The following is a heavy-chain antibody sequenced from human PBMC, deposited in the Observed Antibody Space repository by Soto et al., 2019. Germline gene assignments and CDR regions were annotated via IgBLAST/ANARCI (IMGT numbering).Heavy chain of an antibody. CDR3: TKDLDDYCYGMDV. Sequence: GGSLRLSCAASGFTFDDYAMHWVRQAPGKGLEWVSGISWNSGSIGYADSVKGRFTISRDNAKNSLYLQMNSLRAEDTALYYCTKDLDDYCYGMDVWGQGTTVTVS. CDR1: GFTFDDYA. J-gene: IGHJ6*02. CDR2: ISWNSGSI. D-gene: IGHD3-3*01. V-gene: IGHV3-9*01.